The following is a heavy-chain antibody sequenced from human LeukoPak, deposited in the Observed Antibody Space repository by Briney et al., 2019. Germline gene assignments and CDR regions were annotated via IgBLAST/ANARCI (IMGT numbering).Heavy chain of an antibody. Sequence: PGGSLRLSCAASGFSFSSYVMSWVRQAPGKGLEWVSSILSGSGNIYYADSVKGRFTISRDSAKNSLYLQMNSLRADDTAVYYCARDRWELPHYSYYGLDVWGRGTTVTVSS. J-gene: IGHJ6*02. CDR1: GFSFSSYV. D-gene: IGHD1-26*01. CDR3: ARDRWELPHYSYYGLDV. V-gene: IGHV3-21*01. CDR2: ILSGSGNI.